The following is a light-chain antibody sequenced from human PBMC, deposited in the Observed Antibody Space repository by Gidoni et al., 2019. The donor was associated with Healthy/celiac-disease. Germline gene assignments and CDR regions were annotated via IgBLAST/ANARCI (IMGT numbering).Light chain of an antibody. CDR1: QRVSSY. Sequence: DIVLTQSPATLSLSPGERATLSCSASQRVSSYLAWYQQKPGQAPRLLLYDASNRAPGIPARFSGSGSGTAFTLPISSLEPEDFAVYYCQQRSNWLALTFGGGTKVEIK. CDR3: QQRSNWLALT. V-gene: IGKV3-11*01. CDR2: DAS. J-gene: IGKJ4*01.